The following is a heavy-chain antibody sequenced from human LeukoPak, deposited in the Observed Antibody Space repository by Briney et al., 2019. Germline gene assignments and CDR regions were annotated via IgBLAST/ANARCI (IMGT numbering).Heavy chain of an antibody. D-gene: IGHD4-17*01. CDR2: IIPIFGTA. CDR3: ANSGPYGDYGKDDY. CDR1: GGTFSNYA. Sequence: SVKVSCKASGGTFSNYAISWVRQAPGQGLEWMGRIIPIFGTANYAQKFKGRVTITTDESTSTAYMALSSLRSEDTAVYYCANSGPYGDYGKDDYWGQGTLVTVSS. J-gene: IGHJ4*02. V-gene: IGHV1-69*05.